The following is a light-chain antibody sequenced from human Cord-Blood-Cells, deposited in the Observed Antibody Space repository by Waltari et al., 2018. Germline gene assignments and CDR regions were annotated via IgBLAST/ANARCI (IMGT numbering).Light chain of an antibody. CDR1: ALPKQY. J-gene: IGLJ1*01. V-gene: IGLV3-25*03. Sequence: SYELTQPPSVSVSPGQTARIPCPGDALPKQYVYWYQQKPGQAPVLVIYKDSERPSGIPERFSGSSSGTTVTLTISGVQAEDEADYYCQSADSSGTSYVFGTGTKVTVL. CDR3: QSADSSGTSYV. CDR2: KDS.